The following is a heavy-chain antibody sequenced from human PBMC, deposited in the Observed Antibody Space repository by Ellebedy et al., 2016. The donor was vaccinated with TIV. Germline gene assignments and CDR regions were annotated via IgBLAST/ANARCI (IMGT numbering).Heavy chain of an antibody. CDR1: GFTFSGYG. CDR3: ASSGAGGYKYYFDY. Sequence: GGSLRLSXAASGFTFSGYGMHWVRQAPGKGLEWVAVISYDGSNKYYADSVKGRFTISRDNSKNTLYLQMNSLRAEDTAVYYCASSGAGGYKYYFDYWGQGTLVTVSS. CDR2: ISYDGSNK. D-gene: IGHD5-24*01. J-gene: IGHJ4*02. V-gene: IGHV3-30*03.